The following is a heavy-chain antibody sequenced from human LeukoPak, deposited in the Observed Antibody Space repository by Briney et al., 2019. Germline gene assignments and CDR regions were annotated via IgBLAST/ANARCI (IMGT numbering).Heavy chain of an antibody. V-gene: IGHV3-30*01. CDR3: ARGSRWLQLGPFDY. J-gene: IGHJ4*02. Sequence: GGSLRLSCAASGFTFSSYTMHWVRQAPGKGLEWVAVMSYDGSDNYYADSVKGRFTISRDNFRTTVYLQMNSLRAEDTAVYYCARGSRWLQLGPFDYWGQGTLVTVSS. D-gene: IGHD5-24*01. CDR1: GFTFSSYT. CDR2: MSYDGSDN.